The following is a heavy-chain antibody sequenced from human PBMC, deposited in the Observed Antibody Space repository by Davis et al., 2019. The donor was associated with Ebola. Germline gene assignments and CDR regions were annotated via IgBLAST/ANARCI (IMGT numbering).Heavy chain of an antibody. CDR1: GGSVISDDYY. Sequence: SETLSLTCTVSGGSVISDDYYWSWIRQPPGKGLEWIGYIYYSGSAYYNPSLKSRVTISADTSRNQFSLRLSYMTAADTAVYYCARDRSSAYSGYHYGMDVWGKGTTVTVSS. V-gene: IGHV4-30-4*01. CDR3: ARDRSSAYSGYHYGMDV. J-gene: IGHJ6*04. CDR2: IYYSGSA. D-gene: IGHD3-22*01.